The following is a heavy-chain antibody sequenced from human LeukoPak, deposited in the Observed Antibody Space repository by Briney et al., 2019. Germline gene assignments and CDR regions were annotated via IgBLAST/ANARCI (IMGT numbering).Heavy chain of an antibody. D-gene: IGHD3-22*01. V-gene: IGHV3-20*04. CDR1: GFTFDDYG. Sequence: GGSLRLSCAASGFTFDDYGMSWVRQAPGKGLEWVSGINWNGGSTGYADSVKGRFTISRDNAKNSLYLQMNSLRAEDTALYYCARSHYYDSFQLGAFDIWGQGTMVTVSS. J-gene: IGHJ3*02. CDR3: ARSHYYDSFQLGAFDI. CDR2: INWNGGST.